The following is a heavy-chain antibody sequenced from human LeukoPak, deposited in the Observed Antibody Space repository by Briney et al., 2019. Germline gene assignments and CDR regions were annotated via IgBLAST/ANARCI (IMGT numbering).Heavy chain of an antibody. CDR2: IYYSGST. Sequence: SETLSLTCTVSGGSISSYYWGWIRQPPGKGLEWIGYIYYSGSTNYNPSLKSRLTISVDTSKNQFSLKLSSVTAADTAVYYCARGPVDWFDPWGQGTLVTVSS. CDR1: GGSISSYY. CDR3: ARGPVDWFDP. J-gene: IGHJ5*02. V-gene: IGHV4-59*01.